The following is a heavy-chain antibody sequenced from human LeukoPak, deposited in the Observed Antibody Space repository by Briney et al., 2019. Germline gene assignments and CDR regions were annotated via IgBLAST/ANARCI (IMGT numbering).Heavy chain of an antibody. CDR1: GGSISSGSYY. J-gene: IGHJ5*02. CDR3: ARARHVLRFLEWLSDWFDP. V-gene: IGHV4-61*02. CDR2: IYTSGST. D-gene: IGHD3-3*01. Sequence: PSQTLSLTCTVSGGSISSGSYYWSWIRQPAGKGLEWIGRIYTSGSTNYNPSLKSRVTISVDTSKNQFSLKLSSVTAADTAVYYCARARHVLRFLEWLSDWFDPWGQETLVTVSS.